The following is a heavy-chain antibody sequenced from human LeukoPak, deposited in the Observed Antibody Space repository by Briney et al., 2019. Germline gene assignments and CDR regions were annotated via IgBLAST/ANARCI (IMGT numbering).Heavy chain of an antibody. CDR3: ARQAGGSITAFDI. J-gene: IGHJ3*02. V-gene: IGHV4-38-2*02. CDR2: IYHSGST. Sequence: SETLSLTCTVSGYSISSGYYWGWIRQPPGKGLEWTGSIYHSGSTYYNPSLKSRVTISVDTSKNQFSLKLSSVTAADTAVYYCARQAGGSITAFDIWGQGTMVTVSS. D-gene: IGHD2-15*01. CDR1: GYSISSGYY.